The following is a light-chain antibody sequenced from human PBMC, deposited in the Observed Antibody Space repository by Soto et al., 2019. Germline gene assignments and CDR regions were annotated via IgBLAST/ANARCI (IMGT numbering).Light chain of an antibody. V-gene: IGLV2-14*01. J-gene: IGLJ1*01. CDR3: SSYTTGSTLYV. CDR1: SSDVGNYNY. Sequence: QSVLTQPASVSGSPGQSITISCTGTSSDVGNYNYVSWYQQHPAKAPQLMIFQVSNRASGVSNRFSGSKSGDTASLTISGLQAEDEADYYCSSYTTGSTLYVFGTGTKVTVL. CDR2: QVS.